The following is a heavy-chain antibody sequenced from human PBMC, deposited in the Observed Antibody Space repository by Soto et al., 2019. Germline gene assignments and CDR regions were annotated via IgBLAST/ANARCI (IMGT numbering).Heavy chain of an antibody. CDR2: IYYSGST. D-gene: IGHD2-21*02. J-gene: IGHJ4*02. V-gene: IGHV4-30-4*01. CDR3: ARGHYGGDSVDY. Sequence: TLSLTCTVSGGSISSGDYYWSWIRQPPGKGLEWIGYIYYSGSTYYNPSLKSRVTISVDTSKNQFSLKLSSVTAADTAVYYCARGHYGGDSVDYWGQGTLVTVSS. CDR1: GGSISSGDYY.